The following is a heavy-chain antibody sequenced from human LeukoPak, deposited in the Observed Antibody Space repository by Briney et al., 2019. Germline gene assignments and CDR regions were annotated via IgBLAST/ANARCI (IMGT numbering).Heavy chain of an antibody. Sequence: KPSETLSLTCAVYGGSFSGYYWSWIRQPPGKGLEWIGEINHSGSTNYNPSLKSRVTISVGTSKNQFSLKLSSVTAADTAVYYCASTRIQLWLRRYYFDYWGQGTLVTVSS. CDR2: INHSGST. V-gene: IGHV4-34*01. CDR1: GGSFSGYY. CDR3: ASTRIQLWLRRYYFDY. J-gene: IGHJ4*02. D-gene: IGHD5-18*01.